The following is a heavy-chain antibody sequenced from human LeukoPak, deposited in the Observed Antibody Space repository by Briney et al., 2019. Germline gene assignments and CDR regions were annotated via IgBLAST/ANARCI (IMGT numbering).Heavy chain of an antibody. V-gene: IGHV1-2*06. J-gene: IGHJ4*02. Sequence: ASVKVSCKASGYTFTGYYMPWVRQAPGQGLEWMGRINPNSGGTNYAQKFQGRVTMTRDTSISTAYMELSRLRSDDTAVYYCAYDLVVVAATPVWGQGTLVTVSS. CDR2: INPNSGGT. CDR3: AYDLVVVAATPV. D-gene: IGHD2-15*01. CDR1: GYTFTGYY.